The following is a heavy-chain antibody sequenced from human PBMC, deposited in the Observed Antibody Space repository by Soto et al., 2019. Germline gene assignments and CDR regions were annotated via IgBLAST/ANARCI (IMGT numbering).Heavy chain of an antibody. Sequence: PSETLSLTCTVSGSSISSSSYYWGWIRQPPGKGLEWIGSIYYSGSTYYNPSLKSLVTISVDTSKNQFSLKLSSVNAADTAVYYCAEPSNIVGAAAGKRWFGAWGKGTLVSGS. J-gene: IGHJ5*02. CDR3: AEPSNIVGAAAGKRWFGA. V-gene: IGHV4-39*01. D-gene: IGHD6-13*01. CDR2: IYYSGST. CDR1: GSSISSSSYY.